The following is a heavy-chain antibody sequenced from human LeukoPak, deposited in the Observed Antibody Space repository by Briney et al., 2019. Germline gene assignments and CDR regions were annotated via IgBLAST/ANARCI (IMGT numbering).Heavy chain of an antibody. V-gene: IGHV1-69*13. CDR2: IIPIFGTA. Sequence: SVKVSCKAPGGTFSSYAISWVRQAPGQGLEWMGGIIPIFGTANYAQKFQGRVTITADESTSTAYMELSSLRSEDTAVYYCARDIHYDFWSGYNYRGQGTLVTVSS. CDR3: ARDIHYDFWSGYNY. D-gene: IGHD3-3*01. CDR1: GGTFSSYA. J-gene: IGHJ4*02.